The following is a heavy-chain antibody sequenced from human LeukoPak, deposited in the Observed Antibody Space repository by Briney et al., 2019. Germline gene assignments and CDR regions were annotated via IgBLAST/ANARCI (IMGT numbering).Heavy chain of an antibody. CDR1: GFTVSSNE. D-gene: IGHD6-19*01. J-gene: IGHJ4*02. CDR3: TDY. Sequence: SGGSLRLSCAASGFTVSSNEMSWVRQAPGKVLEWVSSISGGSTYYADSRKGRFTISRDNSKNTLHLQMNSLRAEDTVGSGWTDYWGQGTLVTVSS. V-gene: IGHV3-38-3*01. CDR2: ISGGST.